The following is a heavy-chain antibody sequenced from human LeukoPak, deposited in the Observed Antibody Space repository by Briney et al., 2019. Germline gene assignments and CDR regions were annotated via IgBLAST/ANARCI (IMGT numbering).Heavy chain of an antibody. D-gene: IGHD3-22*01. CDR2: IYSGGST. CDR1: GFTVSSNY. J-gene: IGHJ3*02. CDR3: ARDFYDSSGHYYLGAFDI. Sequence: GGSLRLSCAASGFTVSSNYMSWVRQAPGKGLEWVSVIYSGGSTYYADSVKGRFTISRDNSKNTLYLQMNSLRAEDTAVYYCARDFYDSSGHYYLGAFDIWGQGTMVTVSS. V-gene: IGHV3-53*01.